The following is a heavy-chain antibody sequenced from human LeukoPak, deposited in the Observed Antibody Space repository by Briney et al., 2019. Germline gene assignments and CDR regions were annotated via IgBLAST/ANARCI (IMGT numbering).Heavy chain of an antibody. CDR2: IRYDGSNK. D-gene: IGHD3/OR15-3a*01. CDR1: GFTFNGFA. V-gene: IGHV3-30*02. J-gene: IGHJ3*02. CDR3: ARGAQGLDDAFDI. Sequence: PGGSLRLSCAASGFTFNGFAMHWVRQAPGKGLQWVAFIRYDGSNKYYADSVKGRFTISRDNAKKFLYLQMSSLRAEDTAVYYCARGAQGLDDAFDIWGQGTMVTVSS.